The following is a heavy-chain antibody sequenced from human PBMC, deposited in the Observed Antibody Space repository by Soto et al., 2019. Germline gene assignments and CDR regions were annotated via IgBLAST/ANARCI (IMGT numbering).Heavy chain of an antibody. CDR3: ARDASPYTTSWYYFDY. V-gene: IGHV3-48*02. D-gene: IGHD3-16*01. CDR1: GFIFSSYS. J-gene: IGHJ4*02. Sequence: EVQLVESGGGLVQPGGSLRLSCAASGFIFSSYSMNWVRQAPGKELEWVSFISSSSSTIYYADSVKGRFTISRDNAKNSLYLQMNSLRDEDTAVYYCARDASPYTTSWYYFDYWGQGTLVTVSS. CDR2: ISSSSSTI.